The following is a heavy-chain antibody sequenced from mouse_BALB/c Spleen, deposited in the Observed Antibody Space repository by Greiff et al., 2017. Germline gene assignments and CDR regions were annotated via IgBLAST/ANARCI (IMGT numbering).Heavy chain of an antibody. CDR2: IDTSDSYT. Sequence: VQLQQPGAELVMPGASVKMSCKASGYTFTDYWMHWVKQRPGQGLEWIGAIDTSDSYTSYNQKFKGKATLTVDESSSTAYMQLSSLTSEDSAVYYCARPNYYGSSYWYFDVWGAGTTVTVSS. J-gene: IGHJ1*01. V-gene: IGHV1-69*01. CDR1: GYTFTDYW. D-gene: IGHD1-1*01. CDR3: ARPNYYGSSYWYFDV.